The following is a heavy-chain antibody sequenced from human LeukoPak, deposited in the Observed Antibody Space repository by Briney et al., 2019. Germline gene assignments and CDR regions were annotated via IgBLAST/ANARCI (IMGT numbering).Heavy chain of an antibody. J-gene: IGHJ6*03. V-gene: IGHV5-51*01. Sequence: GESLKISCKGSGYSFTSYWIGWVRQMPGKGLEWMGIIYPGDSDTRYSPSFQGQVTISADKSISTAYLQWSSLKASDTAMYYCARQGYSYGPSRYYYMDVWGKGTTVTISS. CDR3: ARQGYSYGPSRYYYMDV. D-gene: IGHD5-18*01. CDR2: IYPGDSDT. CDR1: GYSFTSYW.